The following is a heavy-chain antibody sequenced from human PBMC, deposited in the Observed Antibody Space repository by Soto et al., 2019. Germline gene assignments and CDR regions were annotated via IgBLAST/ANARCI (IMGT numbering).Heavy chain of an antibody. CDR2: INPSGGST. V-gene: IGHV1-46*03. CDR1: GYTFTSYY. J-gene: IGHJ5*02. Sequence: QVQLVQSGAEVKKPGASVKVSCKASGYTFTSYYMHWVRQPPGQGLEWMGIINPSGGSTSYAQKFQCRATMTRDTSTSTVYMELSSLRSEDTAVYYCARDPNIVVVVAATRGGFDPWGQGTLVTVSS. D-gene: IGHD2-15*01. CDR3: ARDPNIVVVVAATRGGFDP.